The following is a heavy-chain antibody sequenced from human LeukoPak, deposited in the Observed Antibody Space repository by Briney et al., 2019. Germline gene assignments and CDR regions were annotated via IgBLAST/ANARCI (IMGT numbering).Heavy chain of an antibody. D-gene: IGHD3-10*01. J-gene: IGHJ6*02. CDR2: TYTSGST. CDR3: ARDPLPPPSMVRGGRYYYYGMDV. CDR1: SGSISSYY. Sequence: PSVTLSLTCTVSSGSISSYYWIWLPQPAGMGREWISRTYTSGSTYYNPSLKSRVIMSVDTSRTEFSLKLSSVTAAATAVYYCARDPLPPPSMVRGGRYYYYGMDVWGQGTTVTVSS. V-gene: IGHV4-4*07.